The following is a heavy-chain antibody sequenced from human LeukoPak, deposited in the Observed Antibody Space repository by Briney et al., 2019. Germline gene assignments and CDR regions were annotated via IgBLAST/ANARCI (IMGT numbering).Heavy chain of an antibody. CDR3: ARLVTPEYYFNY. J-gene: IGHJ4*02. V-gene: IGHV3-21*01. CDR1: GFTFSSYN. D-gene: IGHD4-23*01. Sequence: GGSLRLSCAASGFTFSSYNMNWVRQAPRKGLEWVSSISSSSNYIYYADSVKGRFTISRDNAKSSLYLQMNSLRAEDTAVYHCARLVTPEYYFNYWGRGTLVAVSS. CDR2: ISSSSNYI.